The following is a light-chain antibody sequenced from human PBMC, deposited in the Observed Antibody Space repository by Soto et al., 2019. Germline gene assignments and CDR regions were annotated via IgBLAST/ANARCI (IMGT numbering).Light chain of an antibody. V-gene: IGLV3-27*01. CDR2: KDI. CDR1: VLAKKY. Sequence: SYELTQPSSVSVSPGQTARITCSGDVLAKKYARWFQQKPGQAPVVVIYKDIERPSGIPERFSGSSSGTTVTLTISGAQVEDEADYYCYSAADNNLVIGGGTQLTV. CDR3: YSAADNNLV. J-gene: IGLJ3*02.